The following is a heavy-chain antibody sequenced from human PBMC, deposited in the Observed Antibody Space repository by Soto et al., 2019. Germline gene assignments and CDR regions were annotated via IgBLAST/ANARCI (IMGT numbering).Heavy chain of an antibody. V-gene: IGHV6-1*01. Sequence: SQTLSLTCAISGDSVSSNSAAWNWIRQSPSRGLEWLGRTYYRSKWYNDYAVSVKSRITINPDTSKNQFSLQLNSVTPEDTAVYYCASTNKKYYDFWSCYYTSWYDPWCQGTLVTVSS. J-gene: IGHJ5*02. CDR1: GDSVSSNSAA. CDR2: TYYRSKWYN. D-gene: IGHD3-3*01. CDR3: ASTNKKYYDFWSCYYTSWYDP.